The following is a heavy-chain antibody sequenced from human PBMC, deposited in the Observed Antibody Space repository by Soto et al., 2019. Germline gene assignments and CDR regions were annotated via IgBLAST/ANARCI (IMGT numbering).Heavy chain of an antibody. CDR3: ARVGQGRYYFDY. J-gene: IGHJ4*02. CDR1: GFAFSSYW. Sequence: EVHLVESGGGSVQPGGSLKLSCAGSGFAFSSYWIHWVRQVPGKGLVLVSRINGDGSTTSYADSVRGRFTISRDNAKDTLYLQMNSLRAEDTAVYYCARVGQGRYYFDYWGQGTLVTVSS. V-gene: IGHV3-74*01. CDR2: INGDGSTT.